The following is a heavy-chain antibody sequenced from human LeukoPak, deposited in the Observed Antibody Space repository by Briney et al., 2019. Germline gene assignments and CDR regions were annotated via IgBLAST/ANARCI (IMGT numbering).Heavy chain of an antibody. J-gene: IGHJ3*02. CDR3: ARVVVAIGNDAFDI. D-gene: IGHD3-22*01. CDR2: ISSSGSTI. Sequence: GGSLRLSCAASGFTFSSYEMNWVRQAPGKGLEWVSYISSSGSTIYYADSVKGRFTISRDNAKNSLYLQMNSPRAEDTAVYYCARVVVAIGNDAFDIWGQGTMVTVSS. V-gene: IGHV3-48*03. CDR1: GFTFSSYE.